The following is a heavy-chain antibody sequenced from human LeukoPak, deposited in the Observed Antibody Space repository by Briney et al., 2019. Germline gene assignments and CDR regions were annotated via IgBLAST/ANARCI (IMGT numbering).Heavy chain of an antibody. CDR1: GGSISSYY. V-gene: IGHV4-59*08. J-gene: IGHJ4*02. CDR2: IYYSGST. CDR3: ARIPYGSGSYFDY. Sequence: SETLSLTCTVSGGSISSYYWSWIRQPPGKGLEWIGYIYYSGSTSYNPSLKSRVTISVDTSKNQFSLKLSSVTAADTAVYYCARIPYGSGSYFDYWGQGTLVTVSS. D-gene: IGHD3-10*01.